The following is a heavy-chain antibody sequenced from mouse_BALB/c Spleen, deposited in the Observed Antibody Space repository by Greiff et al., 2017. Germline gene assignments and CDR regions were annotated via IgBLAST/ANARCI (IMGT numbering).Heavy chain of an antibody. V-gene: IGHV14-1*02. CDR1: GFNIKDYY. J-gene: IGHJ4*01. CDR2: IDPENGNT. Sequence: EVQLQQSGAELVRPGALVKLSCKASGFNIKDYYMHWVKQRPEQGLEWIGWIDPENGNTIYDPKFQGKASITADTSSNQAYLQLSSLTSEDAAVYYCARGVRLAMDYWGQGTSGTVSS. CDR3: ARGVRLAMDY. D-gene: IGHD1-2*01.